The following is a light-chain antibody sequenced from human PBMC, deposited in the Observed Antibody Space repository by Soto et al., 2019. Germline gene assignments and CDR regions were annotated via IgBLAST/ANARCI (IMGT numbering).Light chain of an antibody. V-gene: IGKV3-11*01. Sequence: EIVMTQSPATLSVSPGERATLSCRASQSVSSNLAWYQQKPGQAPKLLIFDASTRATGVPARFSGGGSGTDFTLTISSLEPEDFAVYYCQQRSNWITFGQGTRLEIK. CDR1: QSVSSN. J-gene: IGKJ5*01. CDR2: DAS. CDR3: QQRSNWIT.